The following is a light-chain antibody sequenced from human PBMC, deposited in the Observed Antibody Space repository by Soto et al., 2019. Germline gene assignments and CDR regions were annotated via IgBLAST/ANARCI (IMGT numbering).Light chain of an antibody. V-gene: IGKV3-20*01. Sequence: EIVMTQSPATLSLSPGERATLSCRASQTVSSNLAWYQQRPGQAPRLLIYDASSRANGIPARFSGSGSGTDFTLTISRLEPEDFAVYYCQQYGSSGTFGQGTKVDIK. CDR1: QTVSSN. CDR3: QQYGSSGT. J-gene: IGKJ1*01. CDR2: DAS.